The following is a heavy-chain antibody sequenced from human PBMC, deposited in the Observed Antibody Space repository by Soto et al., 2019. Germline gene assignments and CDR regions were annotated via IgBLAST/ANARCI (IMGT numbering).Heavy chain of an antibody. CDR1: GFTFSSYG. D-gene: IGHD4-17*01. J-gene: IGHJ4*02. CDR3: ARGRGATVVTPGD. Sequence: QVQLVESGGGVVQPGRSLRLSCAASGFTFSSYGMHWVRQAPGKGLEWVAVIWYDGSNKYYADSVKGRFTIFRDNSKNTLYLQMNSLRAEDTAVYYCARGRGATVVTPGDWGQGTLVTVSS. CDR2: IWYDGSNK. V-gene: IGHV3-33*01.